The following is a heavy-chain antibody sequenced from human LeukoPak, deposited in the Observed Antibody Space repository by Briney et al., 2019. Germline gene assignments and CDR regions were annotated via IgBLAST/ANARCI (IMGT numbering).Heavy chain of an antibody. Sequence: PGRSLRLSCAVSGFTFSSYGMHWVRQAPGKGLEWVAVIWYDGSNKYYADSVKGRFTISRDNSKNTLYLQMNSLRAEDTAVYYCARDSTTGDRNAFDIWGQGTMVTVSS. D-gene: IGHD7-27*01. J-gene: IGHJ3*02. CDR2: IWYDGSNK. CDR3: ARDSTTGDRNAFDI. CDR1: GFTFSSYG. V-gene: IGHV3-33*01.